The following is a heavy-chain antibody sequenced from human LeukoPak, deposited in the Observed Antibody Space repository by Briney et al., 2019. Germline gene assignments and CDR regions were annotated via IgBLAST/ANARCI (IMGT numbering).Heavy chain of an antibody. V-gene: IGHV3-7*01. CDR1: GFTFRSYW. Sequence: PGGSLRLSCAASGFTFRSYWMSWVRQAPGKGLEWVANIKQDGSEKYYVDSVKGRFTISRDNAKNSLYLQMNSLRAEDTAVYYCARSSLSSWYYDYWGQGTLVTVSS. D-gene: IGHD6-13*01. CDR3: ARSSLSSWYYDY. J-gene: IGHJ4*02. CDR2: IKQDGSEK.